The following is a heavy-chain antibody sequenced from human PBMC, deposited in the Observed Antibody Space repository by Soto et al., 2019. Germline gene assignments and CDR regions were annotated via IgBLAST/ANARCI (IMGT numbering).Heavy chain of an antibody. CDR3: ARVPYYYDSSGYYYPYFDY. CDR2: IYYSGST. V-gene: IGHV4-61*01. CDR1: GGSVSSGSYY. Sequence: SSETLSLTCTVSGGSVSSGSYYWSWIRQPPGKGLEWIGYIYYSGSTNYNPSLKSRVTISVDTSKNQFSLKLSSVTAADTAVYYCARVPYYYDSSGYYYPYFDYWGQGTLVTVSS. D-gene: IGHD3-22*01. J-gene: IGHJ4*02.